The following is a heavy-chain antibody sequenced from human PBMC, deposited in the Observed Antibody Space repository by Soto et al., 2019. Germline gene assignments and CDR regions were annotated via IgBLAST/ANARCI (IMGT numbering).Heavy chain of an antibody. CDR3: AKGNYGRSLYYYFDY. V-gene: IGHV3-23*01. CDR1: GFTFSSYA. D-gene: IGHD4-17*01. Sequence: GGSLRLSCAASGFTFSSYAMSWVRQAPGKGLEWVSAISGSGGSTYYADSVKGRFTISRDNSKNTLYLQMNSLRAEDTAVYYWAKGNYGRSLYYYFDYWGQGTLVTVSS. CDR2: ISGSGGST. J-gene: IGHJ4*02.